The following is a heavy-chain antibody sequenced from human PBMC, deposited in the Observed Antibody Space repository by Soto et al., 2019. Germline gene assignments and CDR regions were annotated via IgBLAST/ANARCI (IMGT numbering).Heavy chain of an antibody. CDR3: ARDLGTALDYYYYGMDV. J-gene: IGHJ6*02. V-gene: IGHV3-66*01. CDR1: GFTVSNNY. CDR2: IYSGGST. D-gene: IGHD3-16*01. Sequence: PGGSLRLSCAASGFTVSNNYMSWVRQAPGKGLEWVSVIYSGGSTYYADSVKGRFTISRDNSKNTLYLQMNSLGAEDTAVYYCARDLGTALDYYYYGMDVWGQGTTVTVSS.